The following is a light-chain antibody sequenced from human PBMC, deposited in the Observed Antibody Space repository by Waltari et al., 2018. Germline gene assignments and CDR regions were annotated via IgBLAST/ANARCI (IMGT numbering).Light chain of an antibody. CDR1: QRVNEY. J-gene: IGKJ4*01. CDR3: HVRSNWPPVT. V-gene: IGKV3-11*01. Sequence: PGERATLSCRASQRVNEYLAGYQQKPGQAPRLLIYDASNRATGIPARCSGSGSGTDFTLTISSREPEDFAIYYCHVRSNWPPVTFGGGTKVEIK. CDR2: DAS.